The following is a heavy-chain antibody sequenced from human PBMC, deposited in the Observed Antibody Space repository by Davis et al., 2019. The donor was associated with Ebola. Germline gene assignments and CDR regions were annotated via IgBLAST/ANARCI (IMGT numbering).Heavy chain of an antibody. CDR2: IYYSGST. V-gene: IGHV4-59*08. Sequence: SETLSLTCTVAGGSISGYYWSWIRQPPGKRLEGTGYIYYSGSTNYNPSLKSRVTISVDTSKNQFSLKLSSVTAADTAVYYCARLESAVTTAFDYWSQGTLVTVSS. D-gene: IGHD4-17*01. J-gene: IGHJ4*02. CDR1: GGSISGYY. CDR3: ARLESAVTTAFDY.